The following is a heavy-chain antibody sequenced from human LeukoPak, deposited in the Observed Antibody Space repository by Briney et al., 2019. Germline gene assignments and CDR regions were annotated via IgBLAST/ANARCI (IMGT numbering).Heavy chain of an antibody. J-gene: IGHJ1*01. CDR2: IIPILGIA. V-gene: IGHV1-69*04. CDR1: GYTFTSYG. Sequence: ASVKVSCKASGYTFTSYGISWVRQAPGQGLEWMGRIIPILGIANYAQKFQGRVTITADKSTSTAYMELSSLRSEDTAVYYCASPIYDSSGPSPLQHWGQGTLVTVSS. CDR3: ASPIYDSSGPSPLQH. D-gene: IGHD3-22*01.